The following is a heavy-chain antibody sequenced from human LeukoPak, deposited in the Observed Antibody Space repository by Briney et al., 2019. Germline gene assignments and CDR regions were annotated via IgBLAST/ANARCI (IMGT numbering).Heavy chain of an antibody. V-gene: IGHV3-48*03. CDR2: ISTSGGIK. CDR1: GFTFDDYA. D-gene: IGHD3-10*01. J-gene: IGHJ6*04. CDR3: ARDGEWFGDPSEPYFIQV. Sequence: GRSLRLSCAASGFTFDDYAMHWVRQAPGKGLEWVSYISTSGGIKYYADSVKGRFTISRDNAKNSLYLQMNSLRAEDTAVYFCARDGEWFGDPSEPYFIQVGRKGTTLSIFS.